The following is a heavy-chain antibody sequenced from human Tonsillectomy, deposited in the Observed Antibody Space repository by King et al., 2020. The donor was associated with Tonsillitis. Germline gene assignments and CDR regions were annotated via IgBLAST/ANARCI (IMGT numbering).Heavy chain of an antibody. Sequence: QLVQSGAEVKKPGSSVKVSCKASGVTFSSYGISWVRQAPGQGLEWMGRIIPILGIANYAQEFQGRVTITADKSTSTAYMELSSLRSEDTAVYYCARDGGYCNTDSCYQYFQHWGQGTLVTVSS. D-gene: IGHD2/OR15-2a*01. CDR3: ARDGGYCNTDSCYQYFQH. CDR2: IIPILGIA. J-gene: IGHJ1*01. V-gene: IGHV1-69*09. CDR1: GVTFSSYG.